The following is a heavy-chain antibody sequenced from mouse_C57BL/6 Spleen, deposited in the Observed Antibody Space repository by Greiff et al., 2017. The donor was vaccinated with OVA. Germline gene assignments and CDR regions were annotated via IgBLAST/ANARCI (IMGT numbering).Heavy chain of an antibody. D-gene: IGHD2-1*01. CDR3: ARGGNYLYDYAMDY. CDR1: GFSLTSYA. Sequence: VKLVESGPGLVAPSQSLSITCTVSGFSLTSYAISWVRQPPGKGLEWLGVIWTGGGTNYNSALKSRLSISKDNSKSQVILKMNSLQTDDTARYYCARGGNYLYDYAMDYWGQGTSVTVSS. V-gene: IGHV2-9-1*01. CDR2: IWTGGGT. J-gene: IGHJ4*01.